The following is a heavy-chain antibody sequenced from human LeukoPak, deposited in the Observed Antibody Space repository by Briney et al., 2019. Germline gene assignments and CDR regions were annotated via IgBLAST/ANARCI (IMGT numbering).Heavy chain of an antibody. Sequence: SETLSLTCTVSGGSISSYYWSWIRLPPGKGLEWIGYIYYTGATYYNPSLKSRVTISLDTSKNQFSLKLSSVTAADAAVYYCARAGHSYGTGYYFDYWGQGALVTVSS. V-gene: IGHV4-59*01. CDR3: ARAGHSYGTGYYFDY. D-gene: IGHD5-18*01. CDR1: GGSISSYY. J-gene: IGHJ4*02. CDR2: IYYTGAT.